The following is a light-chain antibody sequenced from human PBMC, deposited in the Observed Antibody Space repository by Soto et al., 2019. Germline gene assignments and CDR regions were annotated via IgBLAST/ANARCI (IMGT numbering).Light chain of an antibody. V-gene: IGKV1-27*01. CDR3: QKYNSAIT. J-gene: IGKJ5*01. CDR2: AAS. CDR1: QGISNY. Sequence: DLQMTQSPSSLSASVGDRVTITCRASQGISNYLAWYQQKPGKVPKLLIYAASTLQSGVPSRFSGSGSGTDFTLTISSLQPEDVATYYCQKYNSAITFGQGTRLEIK.